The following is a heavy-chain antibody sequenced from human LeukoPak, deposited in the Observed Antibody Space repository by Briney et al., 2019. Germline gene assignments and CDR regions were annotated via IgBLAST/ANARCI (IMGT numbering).Heavy chain of an antibody. Sequence: GGSLRLSCAASGFTFSSYGMHWVRQAPGKGLEWVAVIWYDGSNKYYADSVKGRFTISRDNSKNTLYLQMNSLRAEDTAVYYCARDQIEYSSSWYGGYNWFDPWGQGTLVTVSS. CDR3: ARDQIEYSSSWYGGYNWFDP. V-gene: IGHV3-33*01. CDR1: GFTFSSYG. CDR2: IWYDGSNK. D-gene: IGHD6-13*01. J-gene: IGHJ5*02.